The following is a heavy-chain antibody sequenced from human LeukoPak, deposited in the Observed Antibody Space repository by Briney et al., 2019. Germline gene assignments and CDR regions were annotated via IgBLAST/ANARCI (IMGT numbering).Heavy chain of an antibody. CDR1: GFSFRDYW. J-gene: IGHJ4*02. V-gene: IGHV3-7*01. CDR3: VTSWIRQQRDS. CDR2: ITPDGSGK. Sequence: PGGSLRLSCAASGFSFRDYWMSWVRQAPGKGLEWVADITPDGSGKTYVDSVKGRFTISRDNAKQSLYVQMDTLTAGDTAVHYCVTSWIRQQRDSWGQGTLVTVSS. D-gene: IGHD1-1*01.